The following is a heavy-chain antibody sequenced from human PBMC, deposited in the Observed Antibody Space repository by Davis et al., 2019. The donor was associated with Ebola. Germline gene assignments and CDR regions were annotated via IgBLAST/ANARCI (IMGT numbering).Heavy chain of an antibody. D-gene: IGHD2-21*01. CDR1: GYSISSGYY. Sequence: PSETLSLTCDVSGYSISSGYYWGWIRQPPGKGLEWIGSIYHSGSTYYNPSLKSRVTISVDTSKNQFSLKLTSVTAADTAVYYCARGVLLGDNWFDPWGQGTLVTVSS. CDR3: ARGVLLGDNWFDP. CDR2: IYHSGST. V-gene: IGHV4-38-2*01. J-gene: IGHJ5*02.